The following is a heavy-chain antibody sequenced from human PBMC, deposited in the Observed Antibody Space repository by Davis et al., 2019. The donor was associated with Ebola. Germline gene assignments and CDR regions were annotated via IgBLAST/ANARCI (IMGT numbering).Heavy chain of an antibody. D-gene: IGHD1-1*01. CDR1: GFNFSTYA. V-gene: IGHV3-23*01. J-gene: IGHJ4*02. Sequence: GESLKISCVVSGFNFSTYAMNWVRQAPGKGLEWVSVISGNGETTFYSDSVKGRFIISRDNAKNTLYLQMKSLRAEDTAIYYCAKFRGTQQLDYWGQGTLVTVSS. CDR3: AKFRGTQQLDY. CDR2: ISGNGETT.